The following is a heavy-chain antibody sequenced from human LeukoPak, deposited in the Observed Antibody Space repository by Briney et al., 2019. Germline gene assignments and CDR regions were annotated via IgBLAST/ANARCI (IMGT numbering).Heavy chain of an antibody. Sequence: GGSLRLSCAASGFTFSSYGMHWVRQAPGKGLEWVASISSSRSYIYYADSVKGRFTISRDNAKNSLYLQMNSLRAEDTAVYYCARDYLGAFDIWGQGTMVTVSS. CDR3: ARDYLGAFDI. J-gene: IGHJ3*02. V-gene: IGHV3-21*01. CDR2: ISSSRSYI. CDR1: GFTFSSYG.